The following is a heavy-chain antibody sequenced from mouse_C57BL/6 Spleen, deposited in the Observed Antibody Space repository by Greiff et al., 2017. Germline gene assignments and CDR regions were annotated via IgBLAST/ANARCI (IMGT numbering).Heavy chain of an antibody. CDR2: ISYSGST. J-gene: IGHJ2*01. Sequence: EVQGVESGPGMVKPSQSLSLTCTVTGYSITSGYDWHWIRHFPGNKLEWMGYISYSGSTNYNPSLKSRISITHDTSKNHFFLKLNSVTTEDTATYYCARAGYGSSYFDYWGQGTTLTVSS. CDR1: GYSITSGYD. D-gene: IGHD1-1*01. V-gene: IGHV3-1*01. CDR3: ARAGYGSSYFDY.